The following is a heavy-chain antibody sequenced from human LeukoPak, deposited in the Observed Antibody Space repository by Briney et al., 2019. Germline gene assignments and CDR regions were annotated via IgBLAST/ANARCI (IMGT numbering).Heavy chain of an antibody. CDR3: ARGGRSLRSGYYSPPYYYYGMDV. Sequence: KPSETLSLTCAVYGGSFSGYYWSWIRQPPGKGLEWIGEINHSGSTNYNPSLKSRVTISVDTSKNQFSLKLSSVTAADTAVYYCARGGRSLRSGYYSPPYYYYGMDVWGQGTTVTVSS. D-gene: IGHD3-3*01. CDR2: INHSGST. CDR1: GGSFSGYY. V-gene: IGHV4-34*01. J-gene: IGHJ6*02.